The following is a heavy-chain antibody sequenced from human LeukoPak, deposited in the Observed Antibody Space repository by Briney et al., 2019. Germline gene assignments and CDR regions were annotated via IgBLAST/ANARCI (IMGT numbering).Heavy chain of an antibody. Sequence: SETLSLTCTVSGGSISSGSYYWSWIRQPAGTGLEWIGRIYTSGSTNYNPSLKSRVTISVDTSKNQFSLQLSSVTAADTAVYYCARCGYSGYGGFDYWGQGTLVTVSS. D-gene: IGHD5-12*01. CDR2: IYTSGST. J-gene: IGHJ4*02. CDR3: ARCGYSGYGGFDY. V-gene: IGHV4-61*02. CDR1: GGSISSGSYY.